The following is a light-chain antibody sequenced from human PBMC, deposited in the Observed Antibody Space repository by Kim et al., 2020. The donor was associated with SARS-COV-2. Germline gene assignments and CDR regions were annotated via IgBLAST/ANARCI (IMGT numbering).Light chain of an antibody. CDR1: QGISSA. CDR2: DAS. Sequence: AIQLTQSPSSLSASVGDRVTITCRASQGISSALAWYQQKPGKAPKLLIYDASSLESGVPSRFSGSGSGTDFTLTISSLQPEDFATYYCVQFNNYPRTFGGGTKVDIK. CDR3: VQFNNYPRT. V-gene: IGKV1D-13*01. J-gene: IGKJ4*01.